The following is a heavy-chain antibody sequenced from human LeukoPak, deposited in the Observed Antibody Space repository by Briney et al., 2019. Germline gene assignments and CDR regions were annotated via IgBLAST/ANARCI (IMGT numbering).Heavy chain of an antibody. D-gene: IGHD5-24*01. Sequence: GGSLRLSCAASGFTFSSYAMHWVRQAPGKGLEWVAVISYDGSNKYYADSVKGRFTISRDNSKNTLYLQMNSLRAEDTAVYYCARDCPVEMATEYGLDYWGQGTLVTVSS. V-gene: IGHV3-30-3*01. CDR3: ARDCPVEMATEYGLDY. CDR2: ISYDGSNK. CDR1: GFTFSSYA. J-gene: IGHJ4*02.